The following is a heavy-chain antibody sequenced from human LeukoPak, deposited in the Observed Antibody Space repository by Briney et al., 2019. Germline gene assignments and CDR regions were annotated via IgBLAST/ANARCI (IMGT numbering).Heavy chain of an antibody. CDR2: ISAYNGNT. Sequence: ASVKVSCKASGYTFTSYGISWVRQAPGQELGWMGWISAYNGNTNYAQKLQGRVTMTTDTSTSTAYMELRSLRSDDTAVYYCARSRADILEWYKTYYFDYWGQGTLVTVSS. J-gene: IGHJ4*02. CDR1: GYTFTSYG. V-gene: IGHV1-18*01. CDR3: ARSRADILEWYKTYYFDY. D-gene: IGHD3-3*01.